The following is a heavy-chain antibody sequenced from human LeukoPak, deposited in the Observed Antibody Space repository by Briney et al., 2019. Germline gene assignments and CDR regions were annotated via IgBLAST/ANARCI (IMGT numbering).Heavy chain of an antibody. V-gene: IGHV3-74*01. Sequence: PGGSLRLSCAASGFSFSSYWLHWVRQAPGKGLVWVSHIKSDGSSTSYADSVKGRFTISRDNAKNTLYLQMNGLRAEDTAVYYCARGRSITLLRGVAMSDGFDIWGQGAMVTVSS. CDR3: ARGRSITLLRGVAMSDGFDI. J-gene: IGHJ3*02. CDR1: GFSFSSYW. D-gene: IGHD3-10*01. CDR2: IKSDGSST.